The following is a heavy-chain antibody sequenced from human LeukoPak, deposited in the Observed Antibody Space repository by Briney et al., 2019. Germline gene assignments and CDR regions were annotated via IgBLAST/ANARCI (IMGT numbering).Heavy chain of an antibody. CDR1: GFTFSSYA. V-gene: IGHV3-23*01. Sequence: GGSLRLSCAASGFTFSSYAMSWVRQAPGKGLEWVSAISGSGGSTYYADSVKGRFTISRDNSKNTLYLQMNSLRAEDTAVYYCAKDSRSRGVPAARIFDYWGQGTLVTVSS. J-gene: IGHJ4*02. CDR2: ISGSGGST. D-gene: IGHD2-2*01. CDR3: AKDSRSRGVPAARIFDY.